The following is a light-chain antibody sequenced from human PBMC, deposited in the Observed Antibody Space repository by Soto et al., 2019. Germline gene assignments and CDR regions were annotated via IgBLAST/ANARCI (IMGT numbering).Light chain of an antibody. V-gene: IGKV1-39*01. CDR3: QQYGSSGT. Sequence: DIQMTQSPSSLSASVGNVVTITCRASQSISTYLNWYQKKPGKAPNLLIYDASRLQSGVPSRFSGSGGGTDFTLSISSVQPEDFAVYYCQQYGSSGTLGQGTKVDIK. J-gene: IGKJ1*01. CDR1: QSISTY. CDR2: DAS.